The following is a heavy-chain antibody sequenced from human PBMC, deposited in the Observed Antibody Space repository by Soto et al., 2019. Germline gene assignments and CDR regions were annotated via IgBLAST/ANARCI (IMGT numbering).Heavy chain of an antibody. J-gene: IGHJ6*02. D-gene: IGHD6-13*01. V-gene: IGHV6-1*01. CDR2: TYYRSKWYN. Sequence: QTLSLTCAISGDSVSSNSAAWNWIRQSPSRGLEWLGRTYYRSKWYNDYAVSVKSRITINPDTSKNQFSLQLNSVTPEDTAVYYCARSIAAAGTWVYYYGMDVWGQGTTVTVSS. CDR1: GDSVSSNSAA. CDR3: ARSIAAAGTWVYYYGMDV.